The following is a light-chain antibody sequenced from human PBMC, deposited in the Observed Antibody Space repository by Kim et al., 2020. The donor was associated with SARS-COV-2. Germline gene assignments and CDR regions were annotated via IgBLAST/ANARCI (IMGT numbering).Light chain of an antibody. Sequence: SSELTQDPTVSVALGQTVRITCRGDTLRSYYASWYQQRPGQTPVLVFYGENKRPSGIPDRFSGSSSGNTASLTITGAQAEDEADYYCSTRDSTGNLYVFGTGTKVTVL. CDR1: TLRSYY. CDR3: STRDSTGNLYV. V-gene: IGLV3-19*01. J-gene: IGLJ1*01. CDR2: GEN.